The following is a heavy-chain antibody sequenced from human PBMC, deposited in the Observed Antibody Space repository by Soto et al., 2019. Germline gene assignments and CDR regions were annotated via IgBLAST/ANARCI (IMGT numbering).Heavy chain of an antibody. CDR3: AASSERWLQNEMGNYYYGMDV. CDR2: ISYDGSNK. CDR1: GFTFSSYG. D-gene: IGHD5-12*01. J-gene: IGHJ6*02. V-gene: IGHV3-30*03. Sequence: GGSLRLSCAASGFTFSSYGMHWVRQAPGKGLEWVAVISYDGSNKYYADSVKGRFTISRDNSKNTLYLQMNSLGAEDTAVYYCAASSERWLQNEMGNYYYGMDVWGQGTTVTVSS.